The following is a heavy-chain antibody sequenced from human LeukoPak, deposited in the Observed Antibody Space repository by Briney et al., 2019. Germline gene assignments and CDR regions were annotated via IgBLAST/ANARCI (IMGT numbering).Heavy chain of an antibody. CDR3: ARGTESPRPAWFDP. V-gene: IGHV1-69*06. CDR1: GGTFSSYA. CDR2: IIPIFGTA. D-gene: IGHD3-10*01. Sequence: GASVKVSSKASGGTFSSYAISWVRQAPGQGLEWMGGIIPIFGTANYAQKFQGRVTITADKSTSTAYLELSSLRSEDTAVYYCARGTESPRPAWFDPWGQGTLVTVSS. J-gene: IGHJ5*02.